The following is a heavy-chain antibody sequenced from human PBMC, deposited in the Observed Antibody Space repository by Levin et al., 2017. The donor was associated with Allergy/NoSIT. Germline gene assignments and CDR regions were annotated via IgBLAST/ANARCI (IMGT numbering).Heavy chain of an antibody. D-gene: IGHD2-2*01. CDR2: INSDGSNT. Sequence: GESLKISCAASGFTCSNYWMHWVRQAPGKGLVWVSHINSDGSNTNYADSVKGRFTISRDNAKNTLYLQMNSLRDEDTAVYYCARGGCSSTSCLDNWGQGTLVTVSP. CDR3: ARGGCSSTSCLDN. J-gene: IGHJ4*02. CDR1: GFTCSNYW. V-gene: IGHV3-74*01.